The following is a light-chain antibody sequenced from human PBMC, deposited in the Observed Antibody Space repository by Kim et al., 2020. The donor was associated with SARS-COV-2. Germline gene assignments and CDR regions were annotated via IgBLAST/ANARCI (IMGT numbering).Light chain of an antibody. CDR1: SGDVGGLIY. J-gene: IGLJ2*01. Sequence: GQQVTISCTGTSGDVGGLIYGAWYQQHPAKAPKLMIYEVSRRPSGVPDRFAGSKSGNTASLTVSGLQAEDEADYYCSSYAGSNNLVFGGGTQLTVL. V-gene: IGLV2-8*01. CDR3: SSYAGSNNLV. CDR2: EVS.